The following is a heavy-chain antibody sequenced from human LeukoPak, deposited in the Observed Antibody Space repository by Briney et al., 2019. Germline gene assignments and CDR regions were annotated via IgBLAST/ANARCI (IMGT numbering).Heavy chain of an antibody. CDR2: IYYSGST. V-gene: IGHV4-31*03. CDR1: GASISSGGYY. D-gene: IGHD2-21*01. Sequence: SETLSLTCNVSGASISSGGYYWSWSRQHPGKGLEWIGYIYYSGSTYYNPSLKSRVTISVDISKNQFSLRLSSVSAADTAVYYCARVRPAVVIADYWGQGTLVTVSS. J-gene: IGHJ4*02. CDR3: ARVRPAVVIADY.